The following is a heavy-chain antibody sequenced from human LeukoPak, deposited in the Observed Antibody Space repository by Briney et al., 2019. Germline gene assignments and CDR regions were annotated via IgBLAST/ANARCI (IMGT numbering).Heavy chain of an antibody. V-gene: IGHV3-21*04. Sequence: GESLRLSCAASGFTFSSYSMNWVRQAPGKGLEWVSSISSSSSYIYYADSVKGRFTISRDNAKNSLYLQMNSLRAEDTAVYYCAKCILTGYYKGYMDVWGKGTTVTISS. D-gene: IGHD3-9*01. CDR3: AKCILTGYYKGYMDV. CDR1: GFTFSSYS. J-gene: IGHJ6*03. CDR2: ISSSSSYI.